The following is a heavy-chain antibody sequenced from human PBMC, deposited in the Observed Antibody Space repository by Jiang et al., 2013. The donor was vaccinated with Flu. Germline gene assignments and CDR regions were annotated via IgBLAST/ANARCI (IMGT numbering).Heavy chain of an antibody. Sequence: GSGLVKPSETLSLTCTVSGGSVSSGSYYWSWIRQPPGKGLEWIGYIYYSGSTNYNPSLKSRVTISVDTSKNQFSLKLSSVTAADTAVYYCARGSVEDFWSGPLIDYWGQGTL. D-gene: IGHD3-3*01. V-gene: IGHV4-61*01. CDR1: GGSVSSGSYY. CDR3: ARGSVEDFWSGPLIDY. J-gene: IGHJ4*02. CDR2: IYYSGST.